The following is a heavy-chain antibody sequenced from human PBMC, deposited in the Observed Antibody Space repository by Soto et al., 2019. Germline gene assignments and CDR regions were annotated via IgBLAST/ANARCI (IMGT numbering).Heavy chain of an antibody. J-gene: IGHJ6*03. CDR1: GFTFSSYA. CDR2: ISGSGGSP. D-gene: IGHD2-15*01. Sequence: GGSLRLSCAASGFTFSSYAMSWVRQAPGKGLEWVSAISGSGGSPYYADSVKGRFTISRDNSKNTLYLQMNSLRAEDTAVYYCAKNIVVVVAAFSSYYMDVWGKGTTVTVSS. CDR3: AKNIVVVVAAFSSYYMDV. V-gene: IGHV3-23*01.